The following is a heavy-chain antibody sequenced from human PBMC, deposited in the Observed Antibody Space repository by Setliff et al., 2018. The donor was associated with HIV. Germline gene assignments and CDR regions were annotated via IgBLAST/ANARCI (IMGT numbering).Heavy chain of an antibody. J-gene: IGHJ4*01. Sequence: GGSLRLSCTASGVTFSSYWMHWVRQVPGKGLLWVSRIKGDGDTTYYADSVKGAFTISRDNVKNSLHLQMNSLRAEDTAVYYCVTDRGIRVQQSIIWGHGTLVTVSS. D-gene: IGHD3-10*01. CDR1: GVTFSSYW. CDR3: VTDRGIRVQQSII. CDR2: IKGDGDTT. V-gene: IGHV3-74*01.